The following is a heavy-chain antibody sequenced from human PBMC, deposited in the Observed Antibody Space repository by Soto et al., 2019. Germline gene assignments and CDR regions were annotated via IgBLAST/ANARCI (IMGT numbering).Heavy chain of an antibody. V-gene: IGHV4-39*01. J-gene: IGHJ6*02. CDR2: VYYSGFT. Sequence: QLQLRESGPGLVKPSGTLSLTCTVSGASINTVPYYWGWIRQSPGKGLEWIGSVYYSGFTYHNPSLKSRVTISLDTSKNQFSLEVSSVTAADTALYYCATTFDSSGYYHNFGMDVWGQGTTVTVSS. CDR3: ATTFDSSGYYHNFGMDV. CDR1: GASINTVPYY. D-gene: IGHD3-22*01.